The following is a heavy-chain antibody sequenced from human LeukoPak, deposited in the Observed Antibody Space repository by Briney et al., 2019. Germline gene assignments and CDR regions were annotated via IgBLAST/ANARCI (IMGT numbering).Heavy chain of an antibody. D-gene: IGHD5-18*01. Sequence: SETLSLTCTVSGGSISSSSYYWGWIRQPPGKGLEWIGSIYYSGSTYYNPSLKSRVTISVDTSKNQFSLKLSSVTAADTAVYYCARDVDTATYGFGYYYYYGMDVWGQGTTVTVSS. CDR2: IYYSGST. CDR1: GGSISSSSYY. V-gene: IGHV4-39*07. CDR3: ARDVDTATYGFGYYYYYGMDV. J-gene: IGHJ6*02.